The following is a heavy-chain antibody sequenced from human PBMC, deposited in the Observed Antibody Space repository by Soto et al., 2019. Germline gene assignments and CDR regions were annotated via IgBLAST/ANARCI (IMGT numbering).Heavy chain of an antibody. D-gene: IGHD1-26*01. CDR3: AKDGSHNFDY. Sequence: QVQLVESGGGVVQPGRSLRLSCAASGFTFSHYAMHWVRQAPGKGLEWVALMSYDGSNEYYADSVKGRFTISRDNYQNTPYLQMNSLRAEDTAVYYCAKDGSHNFDYWGQGTLVTVSS. CDR2: MSYDGSNE. CDR1: GFTFSHYA. J-gene: IGHJ4*02. V-gene: IGHV3-30*18.